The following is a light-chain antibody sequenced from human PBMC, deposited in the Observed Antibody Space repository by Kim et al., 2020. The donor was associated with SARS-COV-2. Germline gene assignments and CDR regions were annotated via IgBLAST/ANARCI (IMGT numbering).Light chain of an antibody. CDR1: NIGGKT. J-gene: IGLJ2*01. V-gene: IGLV3-21*04. CDR2: YNT. CDR3: HMWDISSDHVV. Sequence: APGKTARITCGGPNIGGKTVHWYQHKAGQAPVVVISYNTDRPSGIPERFSGSNSGNTATLTISRVEAGDEADYYCHMWDISSDHVVFGGGTKLTVL.